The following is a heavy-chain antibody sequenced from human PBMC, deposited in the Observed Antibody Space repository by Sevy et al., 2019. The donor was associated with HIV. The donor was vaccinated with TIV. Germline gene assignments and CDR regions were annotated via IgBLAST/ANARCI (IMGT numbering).Heavy chain of an antibody. CDR3: ARDRIVGATEPYYGMDV. Sequence: GGSLRLSCAASGFTFSSYGMHWVRQAPGKGLEWVAVISYDGSNKYYADSVKGRFTISRDNSKNTLYLQMNSLRAEDTAVYYCARDRIVGATEPYYGMDVWGQGTTVTVSS. CDR1: GFTFSSYG. V-gene: IGHV3-30-3*01. J-gene: IGHJ6*02. CDR2: ISYDGSNK. D-gene: IGHD1-26*01.